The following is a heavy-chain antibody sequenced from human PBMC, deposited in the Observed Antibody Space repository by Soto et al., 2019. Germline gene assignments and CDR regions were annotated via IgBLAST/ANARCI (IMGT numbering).Heavy chain of an antibody. CDR1: GFTFSTYA. Sequence: GASVKVSCKASGFTFSTYAMHWGRQAPGQSLEWMGWLNAGNGNTRYSQKFQDRVTLTRDTSASTAYMELSSLTSEDTAVYYCARDSAKLRGFWFEPWGQGTTVTVSS. J-gene: IGHJ5*02. V-gene: IGHV1-3*01. CDR3: ARDSAKLRGFWFEP. CDR2: LNAGNGNT. D-gene: IGHD3-10*01.